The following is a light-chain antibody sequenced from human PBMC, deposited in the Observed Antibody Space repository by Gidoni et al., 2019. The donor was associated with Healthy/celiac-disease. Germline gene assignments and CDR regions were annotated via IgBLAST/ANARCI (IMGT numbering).Light chain of an antibody. CDR3: QSYDSSLSVV. V-gene: IGLV1-40*01. J-gene: IGLJ2*01. Sequence: QSVLTQPPSVSGAPGQGVSISCTGSSPNIGAGYAVHWYQQLPGTSPKLLIYGNSNRPPGFPDRFSGSKSGTSASLAITGLQAEDEADYYCQSYDSSLSVVFGGGTKLTVL. CDR1: SPNIGAGYA. CDR2: GNS.